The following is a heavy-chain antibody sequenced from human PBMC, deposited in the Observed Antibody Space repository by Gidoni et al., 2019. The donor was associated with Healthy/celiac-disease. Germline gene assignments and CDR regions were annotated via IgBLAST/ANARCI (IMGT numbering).Heavy chain of an antibody. V-gene: IGHV4-59*01. Sequence: QVQLQESGPGLVTPSATLSLTCTVSGGSISSYYWSWIRQPPGKGLEWIGYIYYSGSTNYNPSLKSRVTISVDTSKNQFSLKLSSVTAADTAVYYCAGEVRGVITPTYNWFDPWGQGTLVTVSS. CDR1: GGSISSYY. CDR2: IYYSGST. CDR3: AGEVRGVITPTYNWFDP. J-gene: IGHJ5*02. D-gene: IGHD3-10*01.